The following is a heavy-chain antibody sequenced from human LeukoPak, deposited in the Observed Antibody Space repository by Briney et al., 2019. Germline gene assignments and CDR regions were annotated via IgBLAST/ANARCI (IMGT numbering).Heavy chain of an antibody. D-gene: IGHD6-13*01. CDR2: IYYSGST. CDR1: GGSISSYY. CDR3: ARQQQLVHFFWFDP. J-gene: IGHJ5*02. V-gene: IGHV4-59*01. Sequence: SETLSLTCTVSGGSISSYYWSWIRQPPGKGLEWIGYIYYSGSTNYNPSLKSRVTISVDTSKNQFSLKLSSVTAADTAVYYCARQQQLVHFFWFDPWGQGTLVTVSS.